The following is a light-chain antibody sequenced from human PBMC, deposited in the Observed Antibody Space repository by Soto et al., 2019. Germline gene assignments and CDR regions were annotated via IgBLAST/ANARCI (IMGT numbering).Light chain of an antibody. CDR1: SFDVDDYNS. CDR2: EVN. Sequence: QSVLTQPASVSGSPGQSITISCTGTSFDVDDYNSVSWYQQPPGKAPKLIIYEVNNRPSGVSNRFSGSNSDNTASLTISGLQAEDEADYYCSLYTTSSTPSYVFGTGTKVTAL. V-gene: IGLV2-14*01. CDR3: SLYTTSSTPSYV. J-gene: IGLJ1*01.